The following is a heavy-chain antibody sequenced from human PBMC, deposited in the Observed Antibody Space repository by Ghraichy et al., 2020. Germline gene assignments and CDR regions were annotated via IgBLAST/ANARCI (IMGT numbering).Heavy chain of an antibody. J-gene: IGHJ6*03. CDR1: DGSISSSSYY. V-gene: IGHV4-39*01. CDR2: INYSGTT. Sequence: SETLSLTCTVSDGSISSSSYYWVWIRQPPGKGLEWLVSINYSGTTYYNPTLKLRVTISVDTSKNQFSLKLSSVTAADTSVFYCARHSSWYTFYYMDGWGKGNTVPVSS. CDR3: ARHSSWYTFYYMDG. D-gene: IGHD6-13*01.